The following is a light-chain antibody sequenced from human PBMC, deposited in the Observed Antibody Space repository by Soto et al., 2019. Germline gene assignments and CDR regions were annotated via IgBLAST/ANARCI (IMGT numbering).Light chain of an antibody. CDR1: SSDVGGYNY. Sequence: QSALTQPPSASGSLGQSVTISCTGTSSDVGGYNYVSWHQHHPGKAPKVMIYEVTKRPPGVPDRFSGSKSGNTASLTGSGLQAEDEADYYCSSFAGGGNPVLLGGGTKVTVL. J-gene: IGLJ2*01. CDR2: EVT. V-gene: IGLV2-8*01. CDR3: SSFAGGGNPVL.